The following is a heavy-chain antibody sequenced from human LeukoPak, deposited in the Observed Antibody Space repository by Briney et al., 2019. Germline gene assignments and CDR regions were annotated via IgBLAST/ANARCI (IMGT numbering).Heavy chain of an antibody. CDR3: ARGVYDSSGYYYNGYYFDY. CDR2: IYTSGST. V-gene: IGHV4-4*09. CDR1: GGSISSYY. J-gene: IGHJ4*02. Sequence: SETLSLTCTVSGGSISSYYWSWIRQPPGKGLERIGYIYTSGSTNYNPSLKSRVTISVDTSKNQFSLKLSSVSTADTAVYYCARGVYDSSGYYYNGYYFDYWGQGTLVTVSS. D-gene: IGHD3-22*01.